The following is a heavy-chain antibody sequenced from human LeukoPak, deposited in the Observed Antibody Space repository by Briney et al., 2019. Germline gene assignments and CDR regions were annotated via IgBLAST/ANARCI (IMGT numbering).Heavy chain of an antibody. V-gene: IGHV3-15*01. CDR2: IKSKTDGGTT. CDR3: TTAQYYYDSSGYSAYFDY. Sequence: KPGGSLRLSCAASGFTFSNAWMSWVRQAPGKGLEWVGRIKSKTDGGTTDYAAPVKGRFTISRDDSNNTLYLQMNSLKTEDTAVYYCTTAQYYYDSSGYSAYFDYWGQGTLVTVSS. D-gene: IGHD3-22*01. CDR1: GFTFSNAW. J-gene: IGHJ4*02.